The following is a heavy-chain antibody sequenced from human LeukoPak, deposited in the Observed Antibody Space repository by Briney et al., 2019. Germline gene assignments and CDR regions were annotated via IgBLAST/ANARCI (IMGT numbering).Heavy chain of an antibody. CDR3: ARDRMAAY. Sequence: GRSLRLSCAASGFTFSSYAMHWVRQAPGKGLEWVAVISYDGSNKYYADSVKGRFTISRDNSKNTLYLQMNSLRAEDTAVYYCARDRMAAYWGQGTLVTVSS. J-gene: IGHJ4*02. V-gene: IGHV3-30*04. CDR1: GFTFSSYA. D-gene: IGHD5-24*01. CDR2: ISYDGSNK.